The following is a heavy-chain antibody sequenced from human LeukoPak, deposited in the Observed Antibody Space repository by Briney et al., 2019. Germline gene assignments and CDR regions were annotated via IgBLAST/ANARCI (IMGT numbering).Heavy chain of an antibody. Sequence: SQTLSLTCTVSGGSISSGSYYWSWIRQPAGKGLEWIGRIYTSGSTNYNPSLKSRVTISVDTSKNQFSLKLSSVTVADTAVYYCARFYDYWGQGTLVTVSS. CDR3: ARFYDY. V-gene: IGHV4-61*02. J-gene: IGHJ4*02. CDR2: IYTSGST. CDR1: GGSISSGSYY.